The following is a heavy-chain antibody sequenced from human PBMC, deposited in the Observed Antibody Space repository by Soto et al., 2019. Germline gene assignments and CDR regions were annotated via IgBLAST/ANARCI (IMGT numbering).Heavy chain of an antibody. J-gene: IGHJ5*02. CDR1: GFPFNTSD. CDR3: ARHVESADREYDSDWSAP. V-gene: IGHV3-48*03. CDR2: ISYNGRDI. Sequence: EAQLVGSGGKVVQPGGSVSLSCVASGFPFNTSDMNWVRQAPGKGLEWISHISYNGRDIKYADSVKGRFTISRDNVNNSLHLHMTSLRVEDTGLYYCARHVESADREYDSDWSAPWGQGTPVTVSS. D-gene: IGHD3-16*01.